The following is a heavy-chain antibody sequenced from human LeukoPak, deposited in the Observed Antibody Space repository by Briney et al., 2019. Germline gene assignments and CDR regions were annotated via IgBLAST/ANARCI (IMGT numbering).Heavy chain of an antibody. CDR2: ITISGHTK. J-gene: IGHJ5*02. CDR3: ARGDPHADL. CDR1: GFPFSHAW. V-gene: IGHV3-11*04. Sequence: GGSLRLSCAASGFPFSHAWMSWVRQAPGKGLEWIADITISGHTKNYADSVKGRFTISRDNAGTSLYLQMNSLRVEDTGVYYCARGDPHADLWGQGTLVTVSS.